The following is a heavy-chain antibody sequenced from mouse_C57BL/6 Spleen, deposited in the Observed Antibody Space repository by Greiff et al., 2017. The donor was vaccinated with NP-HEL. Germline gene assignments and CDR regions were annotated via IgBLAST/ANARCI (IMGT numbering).Heavy chain of an antibody. D-gene: IGHD5-2*01. CDR3: AREYY. J-gene: IGHJ2*01. CDR1: GYAFSSSW. CDR2: IYTGDGDA. V-gene: IGHV1-82*01. Sequence: VQLQQSGPELVKPGVSVKISCKASGYAFSSSWMNWVKQSPGKGLEWIGRIYTGDGDANYNGKFKGKATLTADKSSSTAYMQLSSLTSEDSAASYYAREYYWGKGTTLTVSS.